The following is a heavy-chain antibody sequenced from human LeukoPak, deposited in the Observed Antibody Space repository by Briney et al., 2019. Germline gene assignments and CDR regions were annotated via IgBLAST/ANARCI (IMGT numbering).Heavy chain of an antibody. CDR3: ARDSEDIVVVPAHMAFDI. V-gene: IGHV3-48*04. CDR2: ISYTNII. J-gene: IGHJ3*02. CDR1: GFTFSTYS. Sequence: GGSLRLSCAASGFTFSTYSMNWVRQAPGKGLEWVSYISYTNIIYYADSVKGRFTISRDNAKNSLYLQMNSLRAEDTAVYYCARDSEDIVVVPAHMAFDIWGQGTMVTVSS. D-gene: IGHD2-2*01.